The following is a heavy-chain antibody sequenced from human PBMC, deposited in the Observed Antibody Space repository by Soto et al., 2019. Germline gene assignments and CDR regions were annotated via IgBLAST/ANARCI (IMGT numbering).Heavy chain of an antibody. D-gene: IGHD3-10*01. Sequence: ETLSLTCTVSGGSISSSSYYWGWIRQPPGKGLEWIGSIYYSGSTYYNPSLKSRVTISVDTSKNQFSLKLSSVTAADTAVYYCARRGSGSYSVYWGQGTLVTVSS. CDR2: IYYSGST. V-gene: IGHV4-39*01. J-gene: IGHJ4*02. CDR3: ARRGSGSYSVY. CDR1: GGSISSSSYY.